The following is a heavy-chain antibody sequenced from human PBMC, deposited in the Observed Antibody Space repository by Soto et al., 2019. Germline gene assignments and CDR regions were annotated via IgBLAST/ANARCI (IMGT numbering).Heavy chain of an antibody. CDR2: IKQDGSEK. Sequence: EVQLVESGGGLVQPGGSLRLSCAASGFTFSSYWMSWVRQAPGKGLEWVANIKQDGSEKYYVDSVKGRFTISRDNAKNSLYLQMNSLRAEDTAVYYCARDVSERVRFLEWLLHCWFDPWGQGTLVTVSS. CDR1: GFTFSSYW. CDR3: ARDVSERVRFLEWLLHCWFDP. V-gene: IGHV3-7*01. J-gene: IGHJ5*02. D-gene: IGHD3-3*01.